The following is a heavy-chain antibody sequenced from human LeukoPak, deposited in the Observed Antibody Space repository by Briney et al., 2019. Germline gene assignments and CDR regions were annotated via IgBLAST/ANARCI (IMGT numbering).Heavy chain of an antibody. V-gene: IGHV4-34*01. D-gene: IGHD4-17*01. CDR2: INHGGST. J-gene: IGHJ6*02. Sequence: SETLSLTCAVYGGSFSGYYWSWIRQPPGKGLEWVGQINHGGSTIYHPSLKSRVTISVDTSRNQFSLKLSSVTAADTAVYYCASWTVTTYYYYYAMDVWGQGTTVTVSS. CDR3: ASWTVTTYYYYYAMDV. CDR1: GGSFSGYY.